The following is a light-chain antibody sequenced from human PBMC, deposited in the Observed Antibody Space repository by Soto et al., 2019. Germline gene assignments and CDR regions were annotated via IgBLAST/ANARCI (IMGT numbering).Light chain of an antibody. V-gene: IGKV1-5*01. J-gene: IGKJ1*01. CDR3: QQYNSRGT. Sequence: DIQMTQSPSPLSASVGDRVTITCRASQSISSWLAWYQQKPGKAPKLLIYDASSLESGVPSRFSGSGSGTEFTLTISSLQPDDFATYYCQQYNSRGTFGQGTKVEIK. CDR2: DAS. CDR1: QSISSW.